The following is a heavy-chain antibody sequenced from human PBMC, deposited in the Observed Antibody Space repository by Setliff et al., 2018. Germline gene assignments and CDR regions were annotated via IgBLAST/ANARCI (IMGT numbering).Heavy chain of an antibody. CDR2: ISPYNGNA. D-gene: IGHD2-21*02. J-gene: IGHJ4*02. Sequence: GASVKVSCKASGYTFNNYAINWVRQAPGQGLEWMGWISPYNGNANYAQKLQGRLTMTTDTSTSTAYMELRSLRSDDTAVYYCARSPPTVVVTAIQAIFDYWGQGTLVTVSS. CDR1: GYTFNNYA. V-gene: IGHV1-18*01. CDR3: ARSPPTVVVTAIQAIFDY.